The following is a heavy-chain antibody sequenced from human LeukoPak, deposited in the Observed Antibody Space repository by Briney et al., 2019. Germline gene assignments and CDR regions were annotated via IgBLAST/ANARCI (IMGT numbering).Heavy chain of an antibody. CDR1: GYTFTSYG. CDR2: INPSGGST. CDR3: AREMSGWYYFDY. Sequence: ASVKVSCKASGYTFTSYGISWVRQAPGQGLEWMGIINPSGGSTSYAQKFQGRVTMTRDTSTSTVYMELSSLRSEDTAVYYCAREMSGWYYFDYRGQGTLVTVSS. J-gene: IGHJ4*02. D-gene: IGHD6-19*01. V-gene: IGHV1-46*01.